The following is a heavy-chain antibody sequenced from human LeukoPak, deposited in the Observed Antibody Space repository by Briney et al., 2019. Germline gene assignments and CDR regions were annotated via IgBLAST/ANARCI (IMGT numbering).Heavy chain of an antibody. J-gene: IGHJ1*01. Sequence: GSLRLSCAASGFTFSSYAMSWVRQAPGKGLGWVSAISGSGGSTYYADSVKGRFTISRDNSKNTLYLQMNSLRAEDTAVYYCAKPLGYCSGGSCYHYFQHWGQGTLVTVSS. D-gene: IGHD2-15*01. CDR1: GFTFSSYA. CDR3: AKPLGYCSGGSCYHYFQH. CDR2: ISGSGGST. V-gene: IGHV3-23*01.